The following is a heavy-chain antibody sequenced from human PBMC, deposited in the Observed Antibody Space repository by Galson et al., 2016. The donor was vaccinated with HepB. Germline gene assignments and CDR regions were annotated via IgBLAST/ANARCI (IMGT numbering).Heavy chain of an antibody. CDR3: ARDTWTWN. CDR1: GFTLSSCG. J-gene: IGHJ4*02. CDR2: ISDDGSNK. V-gene: IGHV3-30*03. Sequence: SLRLSCAASGFTLSSCGMYWVRQAPGKGLEWVAVISDDGSNKMYADSVKGRFTISRDNSKNTLYLQMNSLRLEDTAMYYCARDTWTWNGGQGTRVTVSS. D-gene: IGHD3/OR15-3a*01.